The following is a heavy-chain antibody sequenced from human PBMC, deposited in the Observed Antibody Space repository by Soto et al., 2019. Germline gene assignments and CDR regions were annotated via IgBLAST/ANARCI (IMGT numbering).Heavy chain of an antibody. CDR1: GFTFSSYA. J-gene: IGHJ3*01. CDR2: ISGSGGDT. Sequence: GGSLRLSCAASGFTFSSYAMSWVRQAPGKGLEWVSAISGSGGDTYYADSVQGRFTISRDNSKNTLYLQMSSLRAEDTAVYYCAKHYCGSSTNCLDAFEFWGQGTMVTVSS. D-gene: IGHD2-2*01. V-gene: IGHV3-23*01. CDR3: AKHYCGSSTNCLDAFEF.